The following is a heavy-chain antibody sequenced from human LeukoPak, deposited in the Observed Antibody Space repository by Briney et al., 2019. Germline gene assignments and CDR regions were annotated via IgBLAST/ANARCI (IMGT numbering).Heavy chain of an antibody. CDR3: AREEWYCSSTSCYFDY. J-gene: IGHJ4*02. CDR2: ISYDGSNK. Sequence: GGSLRLSCAASGFTFRSYGMHWVRQAPGKGLEWVAVISYDGSNKYYADSVKGRFTISRDNSKNTLYLQMNSLRAEDTAVYYCAREEWYCSSTSCYFDYWGQGTLVTVSS. V-gene: IGHV3-30*03. D-gene: IGHD2-2*01. CDR1: GFTFRSYG.